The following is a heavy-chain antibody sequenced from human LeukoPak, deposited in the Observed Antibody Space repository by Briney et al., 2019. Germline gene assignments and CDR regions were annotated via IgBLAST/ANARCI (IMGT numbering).Heavy chain of an antibody. CDR2: IYYSGST. Sequence: PSETLSLTCTVSGGSISSYYWSWIRQPPGKGLEWIGYIYYSGSTNYNPSLKSRVTISVDTSKNQFSLKLSSVTAADTAVYYCARRNDADTARGSYWYFDLWGRGTLVTVSS. D-gene: IGHD5-18*01. V-gene: IGHV4-59*01. J-gene: IGHJ2*01. CDR3: ARRNDADTARGSYWYFDL. CDR1: GGSISSYY.